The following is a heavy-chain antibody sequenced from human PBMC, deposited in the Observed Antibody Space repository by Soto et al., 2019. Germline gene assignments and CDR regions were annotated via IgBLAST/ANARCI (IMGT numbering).Heavy chain of an antibody. Sequence: QVQLVESGGGVVQPGRSLRLSCAASGFTFSSYGMHWVRQAPGKGLEWVAVISYDGSNKYYADSVKGRFTISRDNSKNTLYLQMNSLRAEDTAVYYCAKDPSSGWDYYFDYWGQGTLVTVSS. J-gene: IGHJ4*02. CDR3: AKDPSSGWDYYFDY. CDR1: GFTFSSYG. CDR2: ISYDGSNK. D-gene: IGHD6-19*01. V-gene: IGHV3-30*18.